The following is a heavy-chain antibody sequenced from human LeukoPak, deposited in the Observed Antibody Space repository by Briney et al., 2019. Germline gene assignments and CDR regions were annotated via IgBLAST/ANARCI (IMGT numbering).Heavy chain of an antibody. CDR1: GGSISSYY. V-gene: IGHV4-59*08. J-gene: IGHJ5*02. CDR3: ARRLAAAGTEGPWFDP. Sequence: PSETLSLTCTVSGGSISSYYWSWTRQPPGKGLEWIGYIYYSGSTNYNPSLKSRVTISVDTSKNQFSLKLSSVTAADTAVYYCARRLAAAGTEGPWFDPWGQGTLVTVSS. D-gene: IGHD6-13*01. CDR2: IYYSGST.